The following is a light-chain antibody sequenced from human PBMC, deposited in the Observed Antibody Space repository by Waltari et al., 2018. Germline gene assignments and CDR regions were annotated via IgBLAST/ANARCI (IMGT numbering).Light chain of an antibody. CDR1: SSNIGQNT. J-gene: IGLJ3*02. Sequence: QSMLTQPPSVSGTPGQRVTISCSGSSSNIGQNTVNWYQQLPGTAPKLLIYRKNQRPSGVPDRFSGSKSGTSASLAISGLQSEDEADYYCAAWDDSLNGWVFGGGTKVTVL. V-gene: IGLV1-44*01. CDR3: AAWDDSLNGWV. CDR2: RKN.